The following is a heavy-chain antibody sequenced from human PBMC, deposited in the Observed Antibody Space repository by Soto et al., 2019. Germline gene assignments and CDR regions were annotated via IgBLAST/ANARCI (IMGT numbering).Heavy chain of an antibody. D-gene: IGHD3-10*01. J-gene: IGHJ4*02. V-gene: IGHV1-69*08. Sequence: QVQLVQSGAGVKKPGSSVKVSCKASGGTFSSYTISWVRQAPGQGLEWMGRIIPILGLANYAQMFQGRVTITADKSTSTAYMELSSLRADDTAVYYCAREEYYPGSGAFFDYWGECSLFPVSS. CDR2: IIPILGLA. CDR1: GGTFSSYT. CDR3: AREEYYPGSGAFFDY.